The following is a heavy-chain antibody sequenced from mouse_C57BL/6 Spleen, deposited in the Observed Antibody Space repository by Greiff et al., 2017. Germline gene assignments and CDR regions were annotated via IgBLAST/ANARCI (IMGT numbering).Heavy chain of an antibody. CDR2: IWRGGST. J-gene: IGHJ4*01. CDR3: AKNFGYDAMDY. CDR1: GFSLTSYG. V-gene: IGHV2-5*01. Sequence: VKVVESGPGLVQPSQSLSITCTVSGFSLTSYGVHWVRQSPGKGLEWLGVIWRGGSTDYNAAFMSRLSITKDNSKSQVFFKMNSLQADDTAIYYCAKNFGYDAMDYWGQGTSVTVSS.